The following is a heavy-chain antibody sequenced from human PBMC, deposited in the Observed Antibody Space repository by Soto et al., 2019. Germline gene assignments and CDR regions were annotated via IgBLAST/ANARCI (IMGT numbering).Heavy chain of an antibody. CDR1: GGSISSGGYS. CDR2: IYHSGST. V-gene: IGHV4-30-2*01. D-gene: IGHD3-10*01. CDR3: ARGSRAHYGSGSYYKGVYYYGMDV. J-gene: IGHJ6*02. Sequence: SETLSLTCAVSGGSISSGGYSWSWIRQPPGKGLEWIGYIYHSGSTYYNPSLKSRVTISVDRSKNQFSLKLSSVTAADTAVYYCARGSRAHYGSGSYYKGVYYYGMDVWGQGTTVTVSS.